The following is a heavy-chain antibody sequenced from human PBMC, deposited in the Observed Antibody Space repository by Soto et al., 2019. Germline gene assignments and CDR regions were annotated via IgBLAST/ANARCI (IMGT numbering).Heavy chain of an antibody. CDR3: ARATLIYCSGGSCYSRGWFDP. J-gene: IGHJ5*02. V-gene: IGHV4-34*01. CDR1: GGSFSGYY. D-gene: IGHD2-15*01. Sequence: SETLSLTCAVYGGSFSGYYWSWIRQPPGKGLEWIGEINHSGSTNYNPSLKSRVTISVDTSKSQFSLKLSSVTAADTAVYYCARATLIYCSGGSCYSRGWFDPWGQGTLVTVSS. CDR2: INHSGST.